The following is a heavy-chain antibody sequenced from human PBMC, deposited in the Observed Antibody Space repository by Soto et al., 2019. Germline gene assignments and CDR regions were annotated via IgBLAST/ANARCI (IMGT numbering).Heavy chain of an antibody. D-gene: IGHD6-13*01. J-gene: IGHJ4*02. V-gene: IGHV1-69*13. CDR2: IIPIFGTA. CDR1: GGTFSSYA. Sequence: ASVKVSCKASGGTFSSYAISWVRQAPGQGLEWMGGIIPIFGTANYAQKFQGRVTITADESTSTAYMGLSSLRSEDTAVYYCARDVIAAAGLFDYWGQGTLVTVSS. CDR3: ARDVIAAAGLFDY.